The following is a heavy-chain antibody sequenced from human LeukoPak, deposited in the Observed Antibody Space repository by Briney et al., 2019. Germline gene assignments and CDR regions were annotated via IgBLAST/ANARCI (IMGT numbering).Heavy chain of an antibody. V-gene: IGHV4-39*01. J-gene: IGHJ6*02. CDR2: IYYSGIT. D-gene: IGHD5-12*01. CDR3: ARRVGYSGYAP. CDR1: GGSISSSSYY. Sequence: PSETLSLTCTVSGGSISSSSYYGGWIRQPPGKGLEWIGSIYYSGITYYNPSLKSRVTISVDTSKNQFSLKLSSVTAADTAVYYCARRVGYSGYAPWGQGTTVTVSS.